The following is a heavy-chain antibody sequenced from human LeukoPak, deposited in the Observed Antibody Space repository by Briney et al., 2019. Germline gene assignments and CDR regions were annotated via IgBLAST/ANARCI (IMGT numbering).Heavy chain of an antibody. V-gene: IGHV3-21*01. J-gene: IGHJ6*03. CDR2: ISTGSGYI. Sequence: GGSLRLSCAASGFTFNGYTMNWVRQAPGKGLEWVSSISTGSGYIYYADSVKGRFTISRDNAKNSLYLQMNSLRAEDTAVYYCARDSNYYYMDVWGKGTTVTVSS. CDR3: ARDSNYYYMDV. CDR1: GFTFNGYT.